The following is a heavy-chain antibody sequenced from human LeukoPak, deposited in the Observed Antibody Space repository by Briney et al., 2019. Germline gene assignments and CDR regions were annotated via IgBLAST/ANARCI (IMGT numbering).Heavy chain of an antibody. CDR1: GGSISSGGYY. CDR3: ARVASKGGMDV. J-gene: IGHJ6*02. D-gene: IGHD5/OR15-5a*01. Sequence: SETLSLTCTVSGGSISSGGYYWSWIRQPPGKGLEWIGHVHYTWNTKYNPSLTGRVSISLDRSKNQFSLSLTSVTAADTAVYYCARVASKGGMDVWGQGTTVTVSS. V-gene: IGHV4-61*08. CDR2: VHYTWNT.